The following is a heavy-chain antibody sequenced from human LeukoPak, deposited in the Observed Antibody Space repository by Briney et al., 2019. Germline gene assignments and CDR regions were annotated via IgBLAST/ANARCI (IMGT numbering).Heavy chain of an antibody. CDR3: ARQPREIAVAGPDAFDI. D-gene: IGHD6-19*01. J-gene: IGHJ3*02. CDR2: ILNDGSDK. Sequence: GGSLRLSCAASGFTFSSYIMHWVRQAPGKGLEWVAVILNDGSDKYYADSVEGRFTISRDNSNNSLYLQMNSLRAEDTAVYYCARQPREIAVAGPDAFDIWGQGTMVTVSS. V-gene: IGHV3-30*03. CDR1: GFTFSSYI.